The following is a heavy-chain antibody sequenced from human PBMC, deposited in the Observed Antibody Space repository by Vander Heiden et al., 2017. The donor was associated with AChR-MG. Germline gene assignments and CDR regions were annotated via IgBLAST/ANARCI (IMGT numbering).Heavy chain of an antibody. D-gene: IGHD3-16*02. V-gene: IGHV1-18*01. Sequence: QVQLVQAGAEVTEPGASVKVSFKASGYTFTSYGISWVRQAPGQGLEWMGWISAYNGNTDYAQKLQGRVTMTTDTSTSTAYMELRSLRSEDTAVYYCARKWGSYRSDAFDIWGQGTMVTVSS. J-gene: IGHJ3*02. CDR1: GYTFTSYG. CDR2: ISAYNGNT. CDR3: ARKWGSYRSDAFDI.